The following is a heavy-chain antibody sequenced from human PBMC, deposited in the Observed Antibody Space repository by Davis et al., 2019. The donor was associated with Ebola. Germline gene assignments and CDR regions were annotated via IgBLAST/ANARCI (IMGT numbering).Heavy chain of an antibody. CDR3: ARVSFRSSWYGNY. Sequence: GESLKISCAASGFTFSSYSMNWVRQTPGKGLEWVSSISSSSTYIFYADSVKGRFTISRDNAKNSVYLQMNSLRAEDTAVYYCARVSFRSSWYGNYWGQGTLVTVSS. J-gene: IGHJ4*02. CDR2: ISSSSTYI. D-gene: IGHD6-13*01. CDR1: GFTFSSYS. V-gene: IGHV3-21*01.